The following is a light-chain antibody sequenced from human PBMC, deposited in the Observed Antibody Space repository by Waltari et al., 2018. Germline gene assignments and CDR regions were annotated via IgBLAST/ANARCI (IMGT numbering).Light chain of an antibody. CDR1: NIGFKG. J-gene: IGLJ1*01. CDR2: FDS. Sequence: SYLLTQPPSVSVAPGKTARITCGGDNIGFKGVHWYQQRSGQAPVLVIPFDSDRPAGVPERVSGSNSGNTATLTISTVEAGDEADYYCQVWDASGDHQRVFGTGTKVTVL. V-gene: IGLV3-21*04. CDR3: QVWDASGDHQRV.